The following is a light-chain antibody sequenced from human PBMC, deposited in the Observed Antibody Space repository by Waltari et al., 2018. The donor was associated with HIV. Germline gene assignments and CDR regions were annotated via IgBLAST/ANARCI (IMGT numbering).Light chain of an antibody. CDR2: EVS. CDR3: CSYAYGSTFV. V-gene: IGLV2-23*02. CDR1: SSDVGSYNL. J-gene: IGLJ3*02. Sequence: QSALTQPASVSGSPGQSITISCTGTSSDVGSYNLVSWYQQHPGKAPQLMIYEVSKRPSGVANRFSGSKSGNTASLTISGLQAEDEADYYCCSYAYGSTFVFG.